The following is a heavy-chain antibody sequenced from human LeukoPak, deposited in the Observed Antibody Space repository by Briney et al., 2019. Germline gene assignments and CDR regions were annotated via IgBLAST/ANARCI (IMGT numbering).Heavy chain of an antibody. Sequence: PGGSLRLSCAASGFTFSSYGMHWVRQAPGKGLEWVAFIRYDGSNKYYADSVKGRFTISRDNSKNTVYLQMNSLRAEDTAVYYCARESGYYLGSSAFDIWGQGTMVTVSS. D-gene: IGHD3-22*01. J-gene: IGHJ3*02. CDR1: GFTFSSYG. CDR3: ARESGYYLGSSAFDI. V-gene: IGHV3-30*02. CDR2: IRYDGSNK.